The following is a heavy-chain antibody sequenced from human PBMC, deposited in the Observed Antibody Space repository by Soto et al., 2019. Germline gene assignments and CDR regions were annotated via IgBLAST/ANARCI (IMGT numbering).Heavy chain of an antibody. J-gene: IGHJ2*01. V-gene: IGHV3-72*01. CDR2: TRNKANRYTT. D-gene: IGHD1-26*01. CDR1: GFIFSDYY. CDR3: TRSSGSYRYFDL. Sequence: EVQLVESGGGLVQPGRSLRLSCAASGFIFSDYYMDWVRQAPGKGLEWVGRTRNKANRYTTEYAASVKGRFTISRDGPESSLYLQMSSLTTEDTAVYYCTRSSGSYRYFDLWGRGTLVTVSS.